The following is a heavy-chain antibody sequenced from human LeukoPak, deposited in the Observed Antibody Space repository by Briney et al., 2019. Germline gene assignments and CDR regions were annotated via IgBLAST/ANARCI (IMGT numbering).Heavy chain of an antibody. V-gene: IGHV5-51*01. J-gene: IGHJ4*02. CDR1: GYSFTSYW. Sequence: GESLKISCKGSGYSFTSYWIAWVRQMPGKGLEWMGIIYPGDSDTRYSPSFQGQVTISADKSISTAYLQWSSLKASDTAMYYCASNRIAAAGSFDYWGQGTLVTVSS. CDR3: ASNRIAAAGSFDY. D-gene: IGHD6-13*01. CDR2: IYPGDSDT.